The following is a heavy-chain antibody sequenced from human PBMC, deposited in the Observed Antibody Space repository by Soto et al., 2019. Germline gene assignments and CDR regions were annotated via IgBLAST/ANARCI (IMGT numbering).Heavy chain of an antibody. CDR2: IYPGDSDT. J-gene: IGHJ3*02. D-gene: IGHD2-2*01. CDR1: GYSFTSYW. Sequence: PGESLKISCKGSGYSFTSYWIGWVRQMPGKGLEWMGIIYPGDSDTRYSPSFQGQVTISADKSISTAYLQWSSLKASDTAMYYCARHPIVVVKAAMCPHAFDIWGQGTMVTVSS. CDR3: ARHPIVVVKAAMCPHAFDI. V-gene: IGHV5-51*01.